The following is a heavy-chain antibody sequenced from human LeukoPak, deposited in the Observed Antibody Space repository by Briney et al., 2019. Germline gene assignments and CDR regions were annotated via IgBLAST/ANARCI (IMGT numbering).Heavy chain of an antibody. V-gene: IGHV3-7*03. D-gene: IGHD3-9*01. CDR2: IKQDGSEK. Sequence: GGSLRLSCAASGFTFSSYWMSWVRQAPGKGLEWVANIKQDGSEKYYVDSVKGRLTISRDNAKNSLYLQMNSLRAEDTAVYYCARVRVYDILTGHDYYFDYWGQGTLVTVSS. CDR3: ARVRVYDILTGHDYYFDY. J-gene: IGHJ4*02. CDR1: GFTFSSYW.